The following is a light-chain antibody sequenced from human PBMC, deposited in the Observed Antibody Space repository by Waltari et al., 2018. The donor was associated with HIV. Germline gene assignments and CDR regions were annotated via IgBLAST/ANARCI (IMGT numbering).Light chain of an antibody. CDR3: QQYHSTPYT. J-gene: IGKJ2*01. Sequence: DIVVTQSPDSLAVFLGGRATMKCMSSKSLLYTQNNNTYLAWYQQRSGQPPKLLISLTSRRASRGPDRFTGSGSGTNFTLTISRLEAEDVAVYFCQQYHSTPYTFGQGTKLEIK. CDR1: KSLLYTQNNNTY. CDR2: LTS. V-gene: IGKV4-1*01.